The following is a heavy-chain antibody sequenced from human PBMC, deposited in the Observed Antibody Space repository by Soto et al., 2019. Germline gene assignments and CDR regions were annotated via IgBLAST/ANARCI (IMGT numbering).Heavy chain of an antibody. Sequence: GGSLRLSCAASGFNFGPFWMHWVRQAPGKGLVWVSHINSDGSTIVYADSVKGRFTISRDNAKNTLYLQMNSLRVEDTSVYYCARDRGYPDSFDIWGQGTMVTVSS. D-gene: IGHD3-10*01. CDR2: INSDGSTI. CDR1: GFNFGPFW. V-gene: IGHV3-74*01. CDR3: ARDRGYPDSFDI. J-gene: IGHJ3*02.